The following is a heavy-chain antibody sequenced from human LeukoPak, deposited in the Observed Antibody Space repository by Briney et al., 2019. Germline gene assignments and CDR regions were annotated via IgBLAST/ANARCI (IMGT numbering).Heavy chain of an antibody. CDR3: ARDRSGWYVKYFQH. Sequence: PGGSLRLSCAASGFTFGSYGMNWVHQAPGKGLEWVAFIRYDESNKYHADSVKGRFTISRDNAKNSLYLQMNSLRAEDTAVYYCARDRSGWYVKYFQHWGQGTLVTVSS. J-gene: IGHJ1*01. CDR2: IRYDESNK. V-gene: IGHV3-30*02. D-gene: IGHD6-19*01. CDR1: GFTFGSYG.